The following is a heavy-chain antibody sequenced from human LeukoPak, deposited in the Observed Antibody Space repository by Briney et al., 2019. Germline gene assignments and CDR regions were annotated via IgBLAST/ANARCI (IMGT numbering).Heavy chain of an antibody. Sequence: SETLSLTCTVSGGSISSYYWSWIRQPPGKGLEWIGYIYYSGSTNYNPSLKSRVTISVDTSKNQFSLKLSSVTAADTAVYYCATHDYGDYYGMDVWGQGTTVTVSS. J-gene: IGHJ6*02. D-gene: IGHD4-17*01. CDR2: IYYSGST. CDR3: ATHDYGDYYGMDV. V-gene: IGHV4-59*08. CDR1: GGSISSYY.